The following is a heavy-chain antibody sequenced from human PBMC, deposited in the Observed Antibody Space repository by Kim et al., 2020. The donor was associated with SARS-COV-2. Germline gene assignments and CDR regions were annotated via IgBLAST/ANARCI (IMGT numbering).Heavy chain of an antibody. V-gene: IGHV4-39*01. CDR3: ARLVSENSAVEY. Sequence: SETLSLTCTVSGDSISRSSNYWGWIRQPPGKGLEWIGSINYGGNTYYNPSLKSRVTISVDTSKNQFSLKMRSVTAADTAVYYCARLVSENSAVEYWGQGTLSPSPQ. CDR1: GDSISRSSNY. J-gene: IGHJ4*02. CDR2: INYGGNT.